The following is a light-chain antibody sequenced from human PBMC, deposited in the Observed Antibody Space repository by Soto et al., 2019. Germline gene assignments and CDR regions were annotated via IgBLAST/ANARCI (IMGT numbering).Light chain of an antibody. CDR1: QNIGSF. Sequence: DIQMTQSPSSLSASVGDRVTITCRASQNIGSFLNWYQQKPGKAPKLLIYAASSLQSGVPSRFSGSGSGTDFTLPITTLQPEDFATYHCQQSYGNPGFGPGTKVDIK. V-gene: IGKV1-39*01. CDR2: AAS. CDR3: QQSYGNPG. J-gene: IGKJ3*01.